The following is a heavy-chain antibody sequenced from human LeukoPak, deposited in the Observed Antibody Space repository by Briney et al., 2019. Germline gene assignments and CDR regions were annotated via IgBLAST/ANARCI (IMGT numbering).Heavy chain of an antibody. J-gene: IGHJ4*02. CDR1: GFTFGSYG. CDR2: ISYDGSNN. V-gene: IGHV3-30*18. CDR3: AKDRSCSGGSCYSFDY. Sequence: PGGSLRLSCAASGFTFGSYGMLWVRQAPGKGLEWVAVISYDGSNNYYADSVKGRFTISRDNSKNTLYLQMNSLGAEDTAVYYCAKDRSCSGGSCYSFDYWGQGTLVTVSS. D-gene: IGHD2-15*01.